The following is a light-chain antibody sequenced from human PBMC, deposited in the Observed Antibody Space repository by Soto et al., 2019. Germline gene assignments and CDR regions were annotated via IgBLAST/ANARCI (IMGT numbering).Light chain of an antibody. CDR2: FGS. V-gene: IGKV2-28*01. J-gene: IGKJ3*01. CDR1: QSLLHSNGYNY. CDR3: MQALQTPIT. Sequence: DIVMTQSPLSLPVTPGEPASISCRSSQSLLHSNGYNYLDWYLQKPGQSPQILIYFGSNRASGVTDRFSGSGSGTDFTLKISRVEAEDVGIYYCMQALQTPITFGPGTKVDIK.